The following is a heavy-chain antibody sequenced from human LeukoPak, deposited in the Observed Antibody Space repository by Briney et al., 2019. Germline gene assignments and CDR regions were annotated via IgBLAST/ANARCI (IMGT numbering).Heavy chain of an antibody. CDR1: GYTLTELS. V-gene: IGHV1-24*01. Sequence: ASVKVSCKVSGYTLTELSMHWVRQAPGKGLEWMGGFDPEDGETIYAQKFQGRVTMTEDISTDTAYMELSSLRSEDTAVYYCATTGYCSSTSCSNWFDPWGQGTLVTVSS. CDR2: FDPEDGET. CDR3: ATTGYCSSTSCSNWFDP. D-gene: IGHD2-2*01. J-gene: IGHJ5*02.